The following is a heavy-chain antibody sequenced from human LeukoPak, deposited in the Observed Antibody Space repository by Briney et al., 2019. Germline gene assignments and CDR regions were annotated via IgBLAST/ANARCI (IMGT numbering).Heavy chain of an antibody. CDR3: ASSRDGYNRIFDY. J-gene: IGHJ4*02. V-gene: IGHV4-59*10. Sequence: SETLSLTCAVYGGSFSGYYWSWIRQPAGKGLEWIGRIYTSGSTNYNPSLKSRVTMSVDTSKNQFSLKLSSVTAADTAVYYCASSRDGYNRIFDYWGQGTLVTVSS. CDR2: IYTSGST. CDR1: GGSFSGYY. D-gene: IGHD5-24*01.